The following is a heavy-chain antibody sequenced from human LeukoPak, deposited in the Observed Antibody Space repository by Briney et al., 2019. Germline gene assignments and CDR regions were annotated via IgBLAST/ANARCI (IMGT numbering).Heavy chain of an antibody. CDR3: AKVGRIREFDY. CDR2: ISGSGGST. Sequence: GGSLRLSCAASGFTFSSYAMSWVRQAPGKGLEWVPAISGSGGSTYYADSVRGRFTISRDNSKNTLYLQMNSLRAEDTAVYYCAKVGRIREFDYWGQGTLVTVSS. V-gene: IGHV3-23*01. CDR1: GFTFSSYA. D-gene: IGHD2-15*01. J-gene: IGHJ4*02.